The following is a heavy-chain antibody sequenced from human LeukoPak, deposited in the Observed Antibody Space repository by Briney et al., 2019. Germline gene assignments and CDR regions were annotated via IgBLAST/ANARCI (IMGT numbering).Heavy chain of an antibody. CDR2: INHRGST. CDR1: GGSFSGLY. D-gene: IGHD6-19*01. Sequence: SETLSLTCAVYGGSFSGLYWSWIRQPPGKGPEWIGEINHRGSTNYNPSLKSRVTISVDTSKNQFSLKLSSVTAADTAVYYCARGSIAVAGTFDYWGQGTLVTVSS. J-gene: IGHJ4*02. V-gene: IGHV4-34*01. CDR3: ARGSIAVAGTFDY.